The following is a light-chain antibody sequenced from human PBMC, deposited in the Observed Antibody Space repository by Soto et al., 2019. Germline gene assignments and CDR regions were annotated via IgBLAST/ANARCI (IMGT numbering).Light chain of an antibody. J-gene: IGKJ1*01. CDR2: GAS. Sequence: PGERVILSCRASQSVSSNLAWYQQKPGQAPRLLIYGASTRATGIPARFSGRGSGTGFTLTISSLQSQDFAVYFCQQYNSWPETFGQGTTVEI. V-gene: IGKV3-15*01. CDR3: QQYNSWPET. CDR1: QSVSSN.